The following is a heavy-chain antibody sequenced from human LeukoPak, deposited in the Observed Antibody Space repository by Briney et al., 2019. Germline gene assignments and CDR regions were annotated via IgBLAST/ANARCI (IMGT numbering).Heavy chain of an antibody. J-gene: IGHJ5*02. D-gene: IGHD6-19*01. CDR2: IHYSGST. CDR3: ARQGYSSGWTRDWFDP. Sequence: PSETLSLTCAVSGYSISSSSYYWGWIRQPPGKGLEWIGSIHYSGSTYYNPPLKSRVTISVDTSKNQFSLKLSSVTAADTAVYYCARQGYSSGWTRDWFDPWGQGTLVTVSS. CDR1: GYSISSSSYY. V-gene: IGHV4-39*01.